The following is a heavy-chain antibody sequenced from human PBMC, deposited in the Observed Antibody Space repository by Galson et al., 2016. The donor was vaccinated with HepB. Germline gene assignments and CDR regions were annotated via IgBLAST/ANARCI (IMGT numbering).Heavy chain of an antibody. CDR3: ARAWPSVGANY. D-gene: IGHD1-26*01. CDR1: GFTFSSYW. V-gene: IGHV3-74*01. Sequence: SLRLSCAASGFTFSSYWMHWVRQAPGKGLVWVSRINTDGSNINYADSVKGRFSISRDNANNTLYLQMNSLRAEDTALYYCARAWPSVGANYWGQGTLVTVSS. CDR2: INTDGSNI. J-gene: IGHJ4*02.